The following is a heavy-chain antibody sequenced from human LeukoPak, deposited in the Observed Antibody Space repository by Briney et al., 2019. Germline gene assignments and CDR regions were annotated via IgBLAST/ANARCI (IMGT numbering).Heavy chain of an antibody. J-gene: IGHJ4*02. V-gene: IGHV3-7*01. D-gene: IGHD5-12*01. CDR1: GFTFGDYA. CDR2: LHADGNEK. Sequence: GGSLRLSCAASGFTFGDYAMSWFRQAPGKGLEWVARLHADGNEKYFVHSVKGRFTVSRDNAKNSLYLQMNSLRVEDTAVYYCARGGYSFDYLGQGTLVTVSS. CDR3: ARGGYSFDY.